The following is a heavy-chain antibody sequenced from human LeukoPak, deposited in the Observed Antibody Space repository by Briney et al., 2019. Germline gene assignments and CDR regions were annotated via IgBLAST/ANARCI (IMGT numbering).Heavy chain of an antibody. V-gene: IGHV3-23*01. CDR1: GFTFSSYA. J-gene: IGHJ4*02. CDR3: ARDSSSWGCHY. D-gene: IGHD6-13*01. CDR2: ISGSGGST. Sequence: GGSLRLSCAASGFTFSSYAMSWVRQAPGKGLEWVSAISGSGGSTYYADSVKGRFTISRDNAKNSLYLQMNSLRAEDTAVYYCARDSSSWGCHYWGQGTLVTVSS.